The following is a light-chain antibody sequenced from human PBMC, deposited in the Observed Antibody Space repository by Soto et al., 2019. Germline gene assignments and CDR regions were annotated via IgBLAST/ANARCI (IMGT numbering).Light chain of an antibody. Sequence: GDTLTISCRASQNIERYLNWYQKKEGRAPQLLMFAAANLESGVPSRFRGSGSGTDFTLTISSLQPEDVATYYCQQTHSTIHSLGQGTKVDIK. CDR2: AAA. J-gene: IGKJ2*01. CDR1: QNIERY. CDR3: QQTHSTIHS. V-gene: IGKV1-39*01.